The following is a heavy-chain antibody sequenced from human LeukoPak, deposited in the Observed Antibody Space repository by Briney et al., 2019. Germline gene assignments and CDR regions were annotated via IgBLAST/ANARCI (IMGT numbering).Heavy chain of an antibody. CDR2: IYYSGST. CDR1: GGSISGYY. Sequence: SETLSLTCTVSGGSISGYYWSWIRQPPGKGLEYLGYIYYSGSTNYNPSLKSRVTISVDMSKNQFSLRLSSVTAADTAVYYCARHLFGSGYYPDYWGQGTLVTVSS. V-gene: IGHV4-59*08. D-gene: IGHD3-22*01. J-gene: IGHJ4*02. CDR3: ARHLFGSGYYPDY.